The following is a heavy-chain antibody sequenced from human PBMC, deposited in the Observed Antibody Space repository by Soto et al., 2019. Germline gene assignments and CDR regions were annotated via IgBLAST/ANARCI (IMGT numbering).Heavy chain of an antibody. V-gene: IGHV5-51*01. CDR3: ARIPHYYASSGYSIFSGWFDP. J-gene: IGHJ5*02. CDR2: IYPGDSDT. Sequence: GESLKISCKGSGYSFTSYWIGWVRQMPGKGLEWMGIIYPGDSDTRYSPSFQGQVTISADKSISTAYLQWSSLKASDTAMYYCARIPHYYASSGYSIFSGWFDPWGQRTLVTVSS. CDR1: GYSFTSYW. D-gene: IGHD3-22*01.